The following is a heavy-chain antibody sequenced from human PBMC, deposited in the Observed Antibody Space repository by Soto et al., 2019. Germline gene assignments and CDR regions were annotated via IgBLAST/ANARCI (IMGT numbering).Heavy chain of an antibody. CDR3: ARQCLPGYCGGEGIDY. CDR1: GGSISSSSYY. V-gene: IGHV4-39*01. J-gene: IGHJ4*02. Sequence: PSETLSLTCTVSGGSISSSSYYWGWIRQPPGKGLEWIGSIYYSGSTYYNPSLKSRVTISVDTSKNQFSLKLSSATAADTAVYYCARQCLPGYCGGEGIDYWGQGTLVTVSS. D-gene: IGHD2-21*01. CDR2: IYYSGST.